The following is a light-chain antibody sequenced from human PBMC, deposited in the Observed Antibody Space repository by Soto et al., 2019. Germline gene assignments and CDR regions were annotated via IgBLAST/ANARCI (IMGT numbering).Light chain of an antibody. CDR3: QQSDSIPFT. J-gene: IGKJ2*01. CDR1: QNIGNY. Sequence: DIQMTQSPSSLSASVGDRVAITCRASQNIGNYLSWYAQKPGKAPKLLIYGASSLQSGVPSRFSGSGSGTHLTLTISSLQPEDFATYYCQQSDSIPFTFGQGTKLEMK. V-gene: IGKV1-39*01. CDR2: GAS.